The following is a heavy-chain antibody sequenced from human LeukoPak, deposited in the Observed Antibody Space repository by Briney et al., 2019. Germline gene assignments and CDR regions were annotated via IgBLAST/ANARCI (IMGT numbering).Heavy chain of an antibody. D-gene: IGHD3-22*01. Sequence: GRSLRLSCAASGFTFSSYGMHWVRQAPGKGLEWVAVISYDGSNRYYADSVKGRFTISRDTSKNTLYLQMNSLRAEDTAVYFCARSITMIVDWFDPWGQGTLVTVSS. CDR3: ARSITMIVDWFDP. CDR2: ISYDGSNR. V-gene: IGHV3-30*03. J-gene: IGHJ5*02. CDR1: GFTFSSYG.